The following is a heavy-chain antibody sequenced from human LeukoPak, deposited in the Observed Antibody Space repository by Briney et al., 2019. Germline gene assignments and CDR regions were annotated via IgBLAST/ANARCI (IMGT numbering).Heavy chain of an antibody. CDR2: INPSGGST. CDR3: ARDRELWFGEGVFDY. J-gene: IGHJ4*02. D-gene: IGHD3-10*01. Sequence: ASVKVSCKASGYTFTSYYMHWVRQAPGQGLEWMGIINPSGGSTSYAQKFQGRVTMTRDTSTSTVYMELSSLRSEDTAVYYCARDRELWFGEGVFDYWGQGTLVTVSS. CDR1: GYTFTSYY. V-gene: IGHV1-46*01.